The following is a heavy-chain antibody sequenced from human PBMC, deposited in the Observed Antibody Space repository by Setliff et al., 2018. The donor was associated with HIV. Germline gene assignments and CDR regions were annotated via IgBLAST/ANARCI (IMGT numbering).Heavy chain of an antibody. CDR2: VSHSGST. CDR3: ARVDYGDYDFDS. J-gene: IGHJ4*02. Sequence: SETLSLTCAVSGVSISSSNWWTWVRQPPGKGLEWIGEVSHSGSTNYNPSLKSRGTISVDKSKNQFSLKLSTVTAADTAVYYCARVDYGDYDFDSWGQGTLVTVSS. CDR1: GVSISSSNW. V-gene: IGHV4-4*02. D-gene: IGHD2-21*02.